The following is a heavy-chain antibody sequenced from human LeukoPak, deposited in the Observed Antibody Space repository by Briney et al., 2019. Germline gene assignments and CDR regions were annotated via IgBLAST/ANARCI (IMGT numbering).Heavy chain of an antibody. D-gene: IGHD5-12*01. J-gene: IGHJ4*02. CDR1: GFSFNFHS. CDR2: MTASDVT. V-gene: IGHV3-21*01. Sequence: GGSLRLSCAASGFSFNFHSMNWVRQAPGKGLEWISYMTASDVTMYAESVYGRFTIPRDNDKKSVYLQMISLRVEDTAVYFCTRDGGYSGFDFDYWGQGVLVTVSS. CDR3: TRDGGYSGFDFDY.